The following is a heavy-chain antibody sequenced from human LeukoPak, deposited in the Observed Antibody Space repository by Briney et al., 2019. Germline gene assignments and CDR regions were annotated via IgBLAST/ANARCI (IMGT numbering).Heavy chain of an antibody. D-gene: IGHD6-19*01. Sequence: PGRSLRLSCAASGFIFSSFGMHWVRQAPGKGLEWVSYISSGGTTLYYADSVKGRFTISRDNVKNSLYLQMNSLSAEDTGVYYCARVKGSGWYEVDYWGQGTLVTVSS. CDR1: GFIFSSFG. J-gene: IGHJ4*02. V-gene: IGHV3-48*04. CDR2: ISSGGTTL. CDR3: ARVKGSGWYEVDY.